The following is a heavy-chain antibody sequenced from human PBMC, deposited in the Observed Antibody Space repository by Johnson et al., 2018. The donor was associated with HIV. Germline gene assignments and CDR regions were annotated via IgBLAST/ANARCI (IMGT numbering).Heavy chain of an antibody. V-gene: IGHV3-30*03. Sequence: QMLLVESGGGVVQPGRSLRLSCAASGFTFSSYGMHWVRQAPGTGLEWVAVISYDGSNKYYADSVKGRFTISRDNSKNTLYLQMNSLRAEDTAMYYCARFRTSGWSKGVNAFDVWGQGTMVTVSS. CDR2: ISYDGSNK. J-gene: IGHJ3*01. D-gene: IGHD6-19*01. CDR1: GFTFSSYG. CDR3: ARFRTSGWSKGVNAFDV.